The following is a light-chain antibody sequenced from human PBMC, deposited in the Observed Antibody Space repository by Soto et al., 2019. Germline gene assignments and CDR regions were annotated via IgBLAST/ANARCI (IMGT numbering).Light chain of an antibody. Sequence: EIVLTQSPGTLSLSPGERATLSCRASQSVSSSYLAWYQQKPGQTPRLLMYAASSRATGIPDRFSGSGSGTEFTLTISRLEPEDFAVFYCQQYGSSPWTFGQGTKVEIK. CDR1: QSVSSSY. CDR2: AAS. J-gene: IGKJ1*01. CDR3: QQYGSSPWT. V-gene: IGKV3-20*01.